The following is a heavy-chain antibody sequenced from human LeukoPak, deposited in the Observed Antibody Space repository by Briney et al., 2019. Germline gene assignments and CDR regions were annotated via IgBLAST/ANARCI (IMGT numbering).Heavy chain of an antibody. D-gene: IGHD6-6*01. J-gene: IGHJ4*02. CDR2: ISSSSSYI. V-gene: IGHV3-21*01. CDR3: ARVKPVARTSPEYYFDY. CDR1: GLTFSSYS. Sequence: GGSLRLSCAASGLTFSSYSMNWVRQAPGKGLEWVSSISSSSSYIFYADSVQGRFTISRDNAKNSLYLQMNSLRAEDTAVYYCARVKPVARTSPEYYFDYWGQGTLVTVSS.